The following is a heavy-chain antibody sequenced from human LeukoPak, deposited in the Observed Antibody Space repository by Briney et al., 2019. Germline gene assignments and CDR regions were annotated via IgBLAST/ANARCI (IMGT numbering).Heavy chain of an antibody. J-gene: IGHJ6*03. CDR2: IIPIFGTA. Sequence: SVKVSCEASRGTFSSYAISWVRQAPGQGLEWMGGIIPIFGTANYAQKFQGRVTITTDESTSTAYMELSSLRSEDTAVYYCARVRYYDSSGYQCREGVYYYYYMDVWGKGTTVTVSS. CDR1: RGTFSSYA. CDR3: ARVRYYDSSGYQCREGVYYYYYMDV. D-gene: IGHD3-22*01. V-gene: IGHV1-69*05.